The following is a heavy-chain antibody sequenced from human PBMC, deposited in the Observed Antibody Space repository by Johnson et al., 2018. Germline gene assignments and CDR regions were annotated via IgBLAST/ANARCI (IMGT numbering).Heavy chain of an antibody. D-gene: IGHD4-17*01. CDR2: INPSGGST. Sequence: VQLVQSGAGVKKPGASVKVSCKASGYTFTSYYMHWVRQAPGQGLEWMGIINPSGGSTSYAQKFQGRVTMTRDTSTSTVYMELSSLSSEDTAVYYWATAVTTSRYFQHWGQGTLVTVSS. CDR3: ATAVTTSRYFQH. V-gene: IGHV1-46*01. CDR1: GYTFTSYY. J-gene: IGHJ1*01.